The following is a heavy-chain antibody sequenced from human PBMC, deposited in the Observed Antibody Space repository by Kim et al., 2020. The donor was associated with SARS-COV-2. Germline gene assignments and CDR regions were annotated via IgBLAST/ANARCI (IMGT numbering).Heavy chain of an antibody. Sequence: ASVKVSCKASGYAFTSYYMHWVRQAPGQGLEWMGIINPSGGSTSYAQKFQGRVTMTRDTSTSTVYMDLSSLRSEDTAVYYCVRKGYCTNGVCLYYYDMDVWGHGTTVTVSS. CDR1: GYAFTSYY. V-gene: IGHV1-46*01. J-gene: IGHJ6*02. D-gene: IGHD2-8*01. CDR2: INPSGGST. CDR3: VRKGYCTNGVCLYYYDMDV.